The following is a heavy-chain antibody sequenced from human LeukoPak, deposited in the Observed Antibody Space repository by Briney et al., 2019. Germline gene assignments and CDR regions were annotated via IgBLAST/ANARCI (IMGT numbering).Heavy chain of an antibody. J-gene: IGHJ4*02. CDR2: IYDDGSQK. V-gene: IGHV3-30*04. CDR1: GFTFSSYA. CDR3: ARVGSTGWYGDFDL. Sequence: GGSLRLSCAASGFTFSSYAMHWVRQAPGKGLEWVAGIYDDGSQKYYGDSVKGRFTISRDNSQKTLNLHMNSLKPDDTAVYFCARVGSTGWYGDFDLWGQGAPVTVYS. D-gene: IGHD6-19*01.